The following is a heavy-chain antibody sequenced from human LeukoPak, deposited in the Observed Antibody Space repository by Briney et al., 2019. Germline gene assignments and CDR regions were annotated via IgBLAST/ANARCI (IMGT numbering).Heavy chain of an antibody. CDR2: MNPNSGNT. J-gene: IGHJ4*02. CDR1: GYTFTSYD. V-gene: IGHV1-8*03. D-gene: IGHD3-10*01. Sequence: WASVKVSCKASGYTFTSYDINWVRQATGQGHEWMGWMNPNSGNTGYAQKFQGRVTITRNTSISTAYMELRSLRSDDTAMYYCARVLWFGEHYFDYWGQGTLVTVSS. CDR3: ARVLWFGEHYFDY.